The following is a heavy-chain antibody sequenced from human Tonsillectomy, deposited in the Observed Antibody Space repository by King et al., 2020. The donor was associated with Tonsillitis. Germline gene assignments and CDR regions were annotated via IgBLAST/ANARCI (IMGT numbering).Heavy chain of an antibody. D-gene: IGHD3-22*01. CDR2: IDWDDDK. V-gene: IGHV2-70*11. Sequence: VTLKESGPALVKPTQTLTLTCTFSGFSLSTSGICVSWIRQPPGKALEWLARIDWDDDKYYSTSLKTRHTISKDTSKNQVVLTMTNMDPVDTATYYCARTTYYYDRSGYFHFDYWGQGTLVTVSS. CDR1: GFSLSTSGIC. J-gene: IGHJ4*02. CDR3: ARTTYYYDRSGYFHFDY.